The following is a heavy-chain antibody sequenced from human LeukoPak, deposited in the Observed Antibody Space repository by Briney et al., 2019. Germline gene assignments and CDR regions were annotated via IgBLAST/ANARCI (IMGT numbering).Heavy chain of an antibody. Sequence: GGSLRLSCAASGFTFRSYWMHWVRQAPGKGLVCVSRINTDGSSRSYADSVKGRFTISRDNAKNTLYLQMNSLRAEDTAIYYCTRASAGLSYLDLWGRGTLVTVSS. D-gene: IGHD3/OR15-3a*01. CDR2: INTDGSSR. CDR3: TRASAGLSYLDL. J-gene: IGHJ2*01. V-gene: IGHV3-74*01. CDR1: GFTFRSYW.